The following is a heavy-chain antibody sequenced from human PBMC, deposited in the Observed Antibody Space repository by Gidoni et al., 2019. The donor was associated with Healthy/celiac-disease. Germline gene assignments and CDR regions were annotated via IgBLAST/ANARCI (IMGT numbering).Heavy chain of an antibody. V-gene: IGHV3-13*01. J-gene: IGHJ6*03. CDR2: IGTAGDT. CDR1: GFTFSSYD. D-gene: IGHD3-10*01. Sequence: EVQLVESGGGLVQPGGSLRLSCAASGFTFSSYDMHWVRQATGKGLEWVSAIGTAGDTYYPGSVKGRFTISRENAKNSLYLQMNSLRAGDTAVYYCARAPYGSGSYRYYYMDVWGKGTTVTVSS. CDR3: ARAPYGSGSYRYYYMDV.